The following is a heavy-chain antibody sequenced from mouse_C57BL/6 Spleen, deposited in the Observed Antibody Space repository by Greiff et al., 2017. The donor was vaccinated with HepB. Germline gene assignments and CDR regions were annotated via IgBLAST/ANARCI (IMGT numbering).Heavy chain of an antibody. CDR1: GYTFTDYY. CDR2: INPNNGGT. CDR3: ARSWHKDY. Sequence: VQLQQSGPELVKPGASVKISCKASGYTFTDYYMNWVKQSHGKSLEWIGDINPNNGGTSYNQKFKGKATLTVDKSTSTAYMELRSLTSEASAVYYCARSWHKDYWGQGTTLTVSS. D-gene: IGHD3-1*01. J-gene: IGHJ2*01. V-gene: IGHV1-26*01.